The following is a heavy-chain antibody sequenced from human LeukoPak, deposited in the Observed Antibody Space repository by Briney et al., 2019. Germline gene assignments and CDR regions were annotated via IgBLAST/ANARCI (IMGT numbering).Heavy chain of an antibody. J-gene: IGHJ4*02. V-gene: IGHV3-23*01. Sequence: PGGSLRLSCAASGFTFSSYAMSWVRQAPGKGLEWVSAFSGSGGSTYYADSVKGRFTISRDNSKNTLYLQMNSLRAEDTAVYDCARDSDSRDPPHFDYCCQGTLVPVSS. CDR3: ARDSDSRDPPHFDY. CDR1: GFTFSSYA. D-gene: IGHD2-21*01. CDR2: FSGSGGST.